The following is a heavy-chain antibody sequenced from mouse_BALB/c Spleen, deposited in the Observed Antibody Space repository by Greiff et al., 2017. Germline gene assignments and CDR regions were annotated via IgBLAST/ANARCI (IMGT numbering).Heavy chain of an antibody. D-gene: IGHD2-3*01. V-gene: IGHV5-4*02. CDR1: GFTFSDYY. J-gene: IGHJ3*01. CDR3: ASDGYSFAY. Sequence: EVQGVESGGGLVKPGGSLKLSCAASGFTFSDYYMYWVRQTPEKRLEWVATISDGGSYTYYPDSVKGRFTISRDNAKNNLYLQMSSLKSEDTAMYYCASDGYSFAYWGQGTLVTVSA. CDR2: ISDGGSYT.